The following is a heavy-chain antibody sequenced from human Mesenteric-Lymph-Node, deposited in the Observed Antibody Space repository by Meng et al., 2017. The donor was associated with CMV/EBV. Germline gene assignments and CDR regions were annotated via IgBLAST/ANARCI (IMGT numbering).Heavy chain of an antibody. CDR2: IPYDGGNK. Sequence: GEPLKISCVASGFSFSIYGMHWVRQAPGKGLEWVAFIPYDGGNKYYADSVKGRFTISRDNSKNTLYLQMNSLRPEDTAMYYCAKDRGGSSHAPVNYWGQGTLVTVSS. CDR3: AKDRGGSSHAPVNY. D-gene: IGHD1-26*01. CDR1: GFSFSIYG. V-gene: IGHV3-30*02. J-gene: IGHJ4*02.